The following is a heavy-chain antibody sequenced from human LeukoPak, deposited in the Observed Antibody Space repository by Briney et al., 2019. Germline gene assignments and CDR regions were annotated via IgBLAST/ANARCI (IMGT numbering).Heavy chain of an antibody. CDR1: GFTFSSYW. V-gene: IGHV3-7*01. Sequence: PGGSLRLSCAASGFTFSSYWMTWVRQAPGKGLEWVANIKQDGSKKDYVDSVKGRFTIFRDNAKDSLYLQMNSLRVEDTAVYSCAREVGDNGILGYWGRGTMVAVSS. CDR2: IKQDGSKK. D-gene: IGHD2-15*01. J-gene: IGHJ4*02. CDR3: AREVGDNGILGY.